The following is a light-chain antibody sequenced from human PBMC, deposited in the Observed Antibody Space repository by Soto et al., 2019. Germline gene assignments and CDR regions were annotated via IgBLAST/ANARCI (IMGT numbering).Light chain of an antibody. Sequence: EIVMTQSPGTLSVSPGERGTLSCRASQSIGSNLAWYQQIPGQAPRLLIYGASTRATGIPARFSGSGSGTDFNLPISSLQSEDLAVYYCQQYDNWPRTFGPGTKVSVK. CDR1: QSIGSN. V-gene: IGKV3-15*01. CDR2: GAS. J-gene: IGKJ3*01. CDR3: QQYDNWPRT.